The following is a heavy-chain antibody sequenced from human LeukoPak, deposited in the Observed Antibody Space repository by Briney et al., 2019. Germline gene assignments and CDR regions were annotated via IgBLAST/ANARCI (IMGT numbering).Heavy chain of an antibody. CDR2: INTDGSST. V-gene: IGHV3-74*01. CDR3: ARIGGGSFPHYYYHMDV. CDR1: GFTFSSYW. J-gene: IGHJ6*03. Sequence: GGSLRLSCAASGFTFSSYWMHWVRQAPGKGLVWVSRINTDGSSTSYADSVKGRFTISRDNAKNTLYLQMNSLRAEDTAVYYCARIGGGSFPHYYYHMDVWGKGTTVTVSS. D-gene: IGHD2-15*01.